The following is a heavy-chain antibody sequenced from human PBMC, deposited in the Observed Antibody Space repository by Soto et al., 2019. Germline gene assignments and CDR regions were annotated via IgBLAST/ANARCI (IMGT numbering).Heavy chain of an antibody. J-gene: IGHJ5*02. CDR2: ISHSGST. CDR1: GGSFSVYS. CDR3: ARGSRRRPSTAHRGVRDKWFDP. Sequence: SETLSLTCAVYGGSFSVYSWTWIRQPPGKGLEWIGEISHSGSTTYNPSLKSRLTISVDTSQSHLSLKLTSVTAADTAVYYCARGSRRRPSTAHRGVRDKWFDPWGQGTLVTVSS. D-gene: IGHD3-10*02. V-gene: IGHV4-34*01.